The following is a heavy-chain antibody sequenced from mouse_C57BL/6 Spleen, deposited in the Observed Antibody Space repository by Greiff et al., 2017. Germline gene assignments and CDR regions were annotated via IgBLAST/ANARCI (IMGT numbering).Heavy chain of an antibody. CDR1: GFTFSSYA. V-gene: IGHV5-4*01. CDR3: ARDYSNDYYAMDY. J-gene: IGHJ4*01. D-gene: IGHD2-5*01. Sequence: EVQLQESGGGLVKPGGSLKLSCAASGFTFSSYAMSWVRQTPEKRLEWVATISDGGSYTYYPDNVKGRFTISRDNAKNNLYLQMSHLKSEDTAMYYCARDYSNDYYAMDYWGQGTSVTVSS. CDR2: ISDGGSYT.